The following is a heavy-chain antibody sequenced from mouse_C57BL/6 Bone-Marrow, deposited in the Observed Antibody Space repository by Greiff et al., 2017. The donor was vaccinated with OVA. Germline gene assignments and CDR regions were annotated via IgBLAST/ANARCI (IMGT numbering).Heavy chain of an antibody. J-gene: IGHJ2*01. CDR3: ARILPYYFDY. Sequence: SGPELVKPWASVKISCKASGYAFSSSWMNWVKQRPGKGLEWSGRIYPGDGDTNYNGKFKGKATLTADKSSSTAYMQLSSLTSEDSAVYFCARILPYYFDYWGQGTTLTVSS. CDR1: GYAFSSSW. CDR2: IYPGDGDT. V-gene: IGHV1-82*01.